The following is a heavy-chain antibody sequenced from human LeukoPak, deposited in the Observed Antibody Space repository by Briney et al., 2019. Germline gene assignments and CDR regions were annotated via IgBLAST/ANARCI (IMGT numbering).Heavy chain of an antibody. J-gene: IGHJ4*02. CDR2: IKSKTAGGTT. CDR3: TTGESMVGTTIHVRWAD. CDR1: GFTSANAW. Sequence: PGGSLRLSCAASGFTSANAWMTWVRQAPGKGLEWVGRIKSKTAGGTTDYAAPVKGRFTISRDDSKNTLYLQMNSLKTEDTAVYYCTTGESMVGTTIHVRWADWGQGTLVTVSS. D-gene: IGHD1-26*01. V-gene: IGHV3-15*01.